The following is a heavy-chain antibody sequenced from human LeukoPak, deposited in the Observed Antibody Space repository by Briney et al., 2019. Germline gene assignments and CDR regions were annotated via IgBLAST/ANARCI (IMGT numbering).Heavy chain of an antibody. J-gene: IGHJ4*02. CDR2: IIPIFGTA. CDR3: ARIRITMVRGVIGPYYFDY. Sequence: ASVKVSCKASGGTFSSYAISWVRQTPGQGLEWMGGIIPIFGTANYAQKFQGRVTITADESTSTAYMELSSLRSEDTAVYYCARIRITMVRGVIGPYYFDYWGQGTLVTVSS. V-gene: IGHV1-69*13. CDR1: GGTFSSYA. D-gene: IGHD3-10*01.